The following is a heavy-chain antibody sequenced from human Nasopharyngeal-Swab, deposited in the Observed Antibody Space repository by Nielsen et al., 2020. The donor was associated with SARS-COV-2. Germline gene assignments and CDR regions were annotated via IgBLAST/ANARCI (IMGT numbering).Heavy chain of an antibody. Sequence: ASVKVSCKVSGYTLTELSMHWVRQAPGKGLEWMGGFDPEDGETIYAQKFQGRVTMTEDTSTDTAYMELSSLRSEDTAVYYCATLEAVSMPVDYWGQGTLVTVSS. CDR2: FDPEDGET. CDR3: ATLEAVSMPVDY. J-gene: IGHJ4*02. D-gene: IGHD1-1*01. CDR1: GYTLTELS. V-gene: IGHV1-24*01.